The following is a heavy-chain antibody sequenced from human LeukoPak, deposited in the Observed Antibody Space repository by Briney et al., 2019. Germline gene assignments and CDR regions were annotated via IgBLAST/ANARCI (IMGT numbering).Heavy chain of an antibody. Sequence: ASVKVSCKASGGTFSSYAISWVRQATGQGLEWMGWMNPNSGNTGYAQKFQGRVTITRNTSISTAYMELSSLRSEDTAVYYCARPAVTAGYCSGGSCYSGFWFDPWGQGTLVTVSS. CDR2: MNPNSGNT. CDR1: GGTFSSYA. D-gene: IGHD2-15*01. V-gene: IGHV1-8*03. J-gene: IGHJ5*02. CDR3: ARPAVTAGYCSGGSCYSGFWFDP.